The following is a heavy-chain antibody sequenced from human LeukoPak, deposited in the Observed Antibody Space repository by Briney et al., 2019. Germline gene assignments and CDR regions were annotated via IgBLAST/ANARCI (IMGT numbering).Heavy chain of an antibody. CDR2: ISGSGLST. D-gene: IGHD3-10*01. CDR1: GFTFSSYG. Sequence: GGSLRLSCAASGFTFSSYGMSWVRQAPGKGLEWVSDISGSGLSTYFADSVKGRFTISRDNSKNTLYLQMNSLRAEDTAVYYCARTYFGSGNTLVHWGQGTLVTVSS. V-gene: IGHV3-23*01. J-gene: IGHJ4*02. CDR3: ARTYFGSGNTLVH.